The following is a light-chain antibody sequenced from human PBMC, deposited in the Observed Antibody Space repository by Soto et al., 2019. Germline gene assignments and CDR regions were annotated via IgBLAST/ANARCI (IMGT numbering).Light chain of an antibody. CDR1: SGHSSYA. J-gene: IGLJ2*01. CDR3: QTWDTGIVV. CDR2: LNSDGSH. V-gene: IGLV4-69*01. Sequence: QSVLTQSPSASASLGASVKLTCTLSSGHSSYAIAWHQQQPEKGPRYLMKLNSDGSHSKGDGIPDRFSGSSSGAERYLIISSLQSEDEADYYCQTWDTGIVVFGGGTKLTVL.